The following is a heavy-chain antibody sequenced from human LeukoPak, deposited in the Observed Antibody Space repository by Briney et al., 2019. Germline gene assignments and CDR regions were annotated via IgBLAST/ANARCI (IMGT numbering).Heavy chain of an antibody. CDR3: AKGRGWELLSPFDY. CDR2: ISGSGGST. J-gene: IGHJ4*02. D-gene: IGHD1-26*01. V-gene: IGHV3-23*01. Sequence: GGSLRLSCAASGFTFSSYAMSWVRQAPGKGLEWVSAISGSGGSTYYADSVKGRSTISRDNSKNTLYLQMNSLRAEDTAVYYCAKGRGWELLSPFDYWGRGTLVTVSS. CDR1: GFTFSSYA.